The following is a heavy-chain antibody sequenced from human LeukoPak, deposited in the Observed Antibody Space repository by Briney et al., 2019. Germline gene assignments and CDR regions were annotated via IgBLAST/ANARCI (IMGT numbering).Heavy chain of an antibody. J-gene: IGHJ4*02. D-gene: IGHD5-12*01. CDR1: GYTFTSYG. V-gene: IGHV1-18*01. Sequence: ASVKVSCKASGYTFTSYGISWVRQAPGQGLEWMGWISANNGNTIYAQKLQGRVTMTTDTSTSTACMELRSLRSDDTAVYYCARDLLAMIPSFSAEYWGQGTLVTVSS. CDR3: ARDLLAMIPSFSAEY. CDR2: ISANNGNT.